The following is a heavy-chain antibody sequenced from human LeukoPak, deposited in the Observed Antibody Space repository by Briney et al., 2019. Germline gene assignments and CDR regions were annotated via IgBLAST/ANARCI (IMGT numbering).Heavy chain of an antibody. V-gene: IGHV3-23*01. CDR3: AKDEVVVTAIRFNWFDP. CDR2: ISGSGGST. D-gene: IGHD2-21*02. Sequence: GGSLRLSCAASGFTFSSYAMSWVRQAPGKGLEWVSAISGSGGSTYYADSVKGRFTISRDNFKNTLYLQMNSLRAEDTAVYYCAKDEVVVTAIRFNWFDPWGQGTLVTVSS. J-gene: IGHJ5*02. CDR1: GFTFSSYA.